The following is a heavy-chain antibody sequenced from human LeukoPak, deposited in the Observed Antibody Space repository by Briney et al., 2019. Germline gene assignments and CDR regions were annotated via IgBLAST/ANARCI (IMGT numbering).Heavy chain of an antibody. CDR1: GDSISSSTFY. CDR3: ARGRGIFDY. D-gene: IGHD5-24*01. Sequence: PSETLSLTCTVSGDSISSSTFYWGWIRQPPGKGLEWIGSIYYSGSTYYSPSLKSRVTISVDTSKNQFSLQLISVTAADTAVYYCARGRGIFDYWGQGTLVTVSS. CDR2: IYYSGST. J-gene: IGHJ4*02. V-gene: IGHV4-39*01.